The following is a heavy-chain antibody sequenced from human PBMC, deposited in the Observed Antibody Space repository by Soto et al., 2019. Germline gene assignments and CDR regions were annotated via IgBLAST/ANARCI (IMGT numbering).Heavy chain of an antibody. CDR1: GFTFSTSW. CDR3: AREFCSGGVCSRAFDI. V-gene: IGHV3-74*01. Sequence: EVQLVESGGGLVQPGGSLRLSCAASGFTFSTSWMHWVRQVPGKGLVWVARISGDGSSTRTADSVTGRFTVSRDNARNTLYLQMSSLRVEDTAVYHCAREFCSGGVCSRAFDIWGQVTMVTVSS. CDR2: ISGDGSST. D-gene: IGHD2-15*01. J-gene: IGHJ3*02.